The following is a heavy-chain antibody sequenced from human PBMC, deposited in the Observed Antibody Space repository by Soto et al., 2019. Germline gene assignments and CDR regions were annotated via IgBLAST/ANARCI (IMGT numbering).Heavy chain of an antibody. J-gene: IGHJ3*02. V-gene: IGHV1-18*01. Sequence: HVQLVQSGAEGKKPGASLKVSCKASGYTYISYGVSWVRQAPGQGLEWLGWISPYNGNTNYAQKFQGRITMTTDTSTSTVYMDLRSLRTDVTAVYYCARDQTKWLTEAFDIWGQWTMVVVSS. CDR2: ISPYNGNT. CDR1: GYTYISYG. CDR3: ARDQTKWLTEAFDI. D-gene: IGHD5-12*01.